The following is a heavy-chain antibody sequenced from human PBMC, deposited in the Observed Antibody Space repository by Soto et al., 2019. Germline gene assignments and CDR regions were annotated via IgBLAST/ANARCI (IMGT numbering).Heavy chain of an antibody. CDR3: ARGLVLRYFDWLPRYDY. D-gene: IGHD3-9*01. J-gene: IGHJ4*02. CDR2: INHSGST. V-gene: IGHV4-34*01. Sequence: QVQLQQWGAGLLKPSETLSLTCAVYGGSFSGYYWSWIRQPPGKGLEWIGEINHSGSTNYNPSLKSRVTISVDTSKNQFSLKLSSVTAADTAVYYCARGLVLRYFDWLPRYDYWGQGTLVTVSS. CDR1: GGSFSGYY.